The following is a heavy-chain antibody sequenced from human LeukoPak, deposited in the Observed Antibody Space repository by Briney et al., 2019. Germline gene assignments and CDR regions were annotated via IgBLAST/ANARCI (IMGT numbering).Heavy chain of an antibody. Sequence: GGSLRLSCAASGFPFSGSWMDWVRQAPGKRMEWVANIKQDGSEKHYADSVKGRFTISRDNAKNSLFLQMSGLRAEDTAVYYCSRSLDHWGQGALVTVSS. J-gene: IGHJ4*02. CDR2: IKQDGSEK. V-gene: IGHV3-7*01. CDR3: SRSLDH. CDR1: GFPFSGSW.